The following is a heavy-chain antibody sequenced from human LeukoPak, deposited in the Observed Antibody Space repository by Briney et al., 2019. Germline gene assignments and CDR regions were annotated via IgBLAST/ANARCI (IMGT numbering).Heavy chain of an antibody. V-gene: IGHV3-53*01. CDR3: ARGADRWNYFDY. CDR2: IYSGGRT. J-gene: IGHJ4*02. CDR1: GFTVSSNF. Sequence: PGGSLRLSCAASGFTVSSNFLSWVRQAPGKGLEGVSVIYSGGRTYYADSVKGRFTIYRDNSKNTLYLQMNSLRAEDTAVYYCARGADRWNYFDYWGQGTLVTISS. D-gene: IGHD4-23*01.